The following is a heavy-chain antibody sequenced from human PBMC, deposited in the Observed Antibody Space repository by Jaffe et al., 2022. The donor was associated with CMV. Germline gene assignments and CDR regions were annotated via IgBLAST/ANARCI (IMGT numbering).Heavy chain of an antibody. D-gene: IGHD2-2*02. Sequence: QVQLVESGGGVVQPGRSLRLSCAASGFTFSSYGMHWVRQAPGKGLEWVAVISYDGSNKYYADSVKGRFTISRDNSKNTLYLQMNSLRAEDTAVYYCARLYCSSTSCYTPYDYWGQGTLVTVSS. J-gene: IGHJ4*02. V-gene: IGHV3-30*03. CDR1: GFTFSSYG. CDR3: ARLYCSSTSCYTPYDY. CDR2: ISYDGSNK.